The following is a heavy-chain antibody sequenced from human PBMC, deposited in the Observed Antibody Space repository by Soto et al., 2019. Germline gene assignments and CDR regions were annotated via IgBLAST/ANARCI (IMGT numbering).Heavy chain of an antibody. CDR1: GYTFTSYG. CDR2: ISAYNGNT. D-gene: IGHD3-9*01. V-gene: IGHV1-18*01. Sequence: ASVKVSCNASGYTFTSYGISWVRQAPGQGLEWMGWISAYNGNTNDAQKLQGRVTMTTDTSTSTAYMELRSLRSDDTDVYYCARTVWSYDILTGYWFDYWGQGTLVTVSS. CDR3: ARTVWSYDILTGYWFDY. J-gene: IGHJ4*02.